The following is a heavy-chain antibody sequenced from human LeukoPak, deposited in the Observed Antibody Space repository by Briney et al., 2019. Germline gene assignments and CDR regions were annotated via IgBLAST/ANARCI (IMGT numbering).Heavy chain of an antibody. V-gene: IGHV1-69*13. CDR3: ASSGAATSYYYYGMDV. Sequence: SVKVSCKASGGTFSSYAISWVRQAPGQGLEWMGGIIPIFGTANYAQKFQGRVTITADESTSTAYMELSSLRSEDTAVYYCASSGAATSYYYYGMDVWGQGTKVTVSS. D-gene: IGHD2-15*01. J-gene: IGHJ6*02. CDR2: IIPIFGTA. CDR1: GGTFSSYA.